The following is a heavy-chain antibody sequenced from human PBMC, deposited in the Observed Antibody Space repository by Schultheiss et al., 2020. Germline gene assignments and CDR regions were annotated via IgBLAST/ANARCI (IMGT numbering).Heavy chain of an antibody. CDR1: GYSISSGYY. D-gene: IGHD3-3*01. V-gene: IGHV4-38-2*02. CDR2: IYHSGST. Sequence: SETLSLTCTVSGYSISSGYYWGWIRQPPGKGLEWIGSIYHSGSTYYNPSLKSRVTISVDTSKNQFSLKLSSVTAADTAVYYCASPPHPHLRFLESYWGQGTLVTVSS. J-gene: IGHJ4*02. CDR3: ASPPHPHLRFLESY.